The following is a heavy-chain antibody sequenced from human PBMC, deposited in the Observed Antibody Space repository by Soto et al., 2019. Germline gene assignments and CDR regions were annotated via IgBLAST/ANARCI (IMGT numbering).Heavy chain of an antibody. J-gene: IGHJ4*02. CDR1: GYTFTSYG. CDR3: AREGGITIFGVVIIPGSPYYFDY. Sequence: GASVKVSCKASGYTFTSYGISWVRQAPGQGLEWMGWISAYNGNTNYAQKLQGRVTMTTDTSTSTAYMELRSLRSDDTAVYYCAREGGITIFGVVIIPGSPYYFDYWGQGTLVTVSS. V-gene: IGHV1-18*01. D-gene: IGHD3-3*01. CDR2: ISAYNGNT.